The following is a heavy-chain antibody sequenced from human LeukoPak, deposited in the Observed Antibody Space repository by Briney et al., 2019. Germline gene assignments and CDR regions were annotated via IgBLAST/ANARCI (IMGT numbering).Heavy chain of an antibody. Sequence: ASVKVSCKASGGTFSSYAISWVRQAPGQGLEWMGGIIPIFGTANYAQKFQGRVTITADESTSTAYMELSSLRSEDTAVYYCATHLGYCSSTSCRDFDYWGQGTLVTVSS. J-gene: IGHJ4*02. V-gene: IGHV1-69*13. D-gene: IGHD2-2*01. CDR3: ATHLGYCSSTSCRDFDY. CDR1: GGTFSSYA. CDR2: IIPIFGTA.